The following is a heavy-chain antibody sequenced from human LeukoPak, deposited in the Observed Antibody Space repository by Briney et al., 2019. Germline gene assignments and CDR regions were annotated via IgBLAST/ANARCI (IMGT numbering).Heavy chain of an antibody. J-gene: IGHJ3*02. CDR3: AKDSDTYGHRHFDI. Sequence: PGGSLRLSCVASGFTFSSYGMQWVRQAPGKGLGWVAFIGFDGSKIYYADSVKGRFTISRDNSKNSVNLQMNSPRVEDTAVYYCAKDSDTYGHRHFDIWGQGTLVTVSS. D-gene: IGHD2-8*01. V-gene: IGHV3-30*02. CDR2: IGFDGSKI. CDR1: GFTFSSYG.